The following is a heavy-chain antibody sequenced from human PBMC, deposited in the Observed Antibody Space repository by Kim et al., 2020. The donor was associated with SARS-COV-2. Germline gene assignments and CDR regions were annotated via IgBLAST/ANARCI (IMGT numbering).Heavy chain of an antibody. D-gene: IGHD3-10*01. CDR3: ARNYGYGSGSFYSY. J-gene: IGHJ4*02. Sequence: IPSVTIRVAISVDTSKNKFSLKLSSVPAADTAVYYCARNYGYGSGSFYSYWGQGILVTVSS. V-gene: IGHV4-30-2*04.